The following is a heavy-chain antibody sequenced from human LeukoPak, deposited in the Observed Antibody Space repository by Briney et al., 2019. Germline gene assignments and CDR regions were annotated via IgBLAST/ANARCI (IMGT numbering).Heavy chain of an antibody. CDR3: ARATTLRFLGGGDFDY. CDR1: GYTFTSYA. D-gene: IGHD3-3*01. V-gene: IGHV7-4-1*02. CDR2: INTNTGNP. J-gene: IGHJ4*02. Sequence: AASVKVSCKASGYTFTSYALNWVRQAPGQGLEWMGWINTNTGNPTYAQGFTGRFVFSLDPSVSTAYLQISSLKAEDTAVYYCARATTLRFLGGGDFDYWGQGTLVTVSS.